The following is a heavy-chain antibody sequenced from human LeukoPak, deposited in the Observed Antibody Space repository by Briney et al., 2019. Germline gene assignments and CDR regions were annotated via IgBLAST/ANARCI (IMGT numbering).Heavy chain of an antibody. CDR3: ASLDIVVVPAAPDAFDI. CDR1: GSSFTSYW. V-gene: IGHV5-51*01. J-gene: IGHJ3*02. CDR2: IYPGDSDT. Sequence: GESLKISCKGSGSSFTSYWIGWVRQMPGKGLEWMGIIYPGDSDTRYSPSFQGQVTISADKSTSTAYLQWSSLKASDTAMYYCASLDIVVVPAAPDAFDIWGQGTMVTVSS. D-gene: IGHD2-2*01.